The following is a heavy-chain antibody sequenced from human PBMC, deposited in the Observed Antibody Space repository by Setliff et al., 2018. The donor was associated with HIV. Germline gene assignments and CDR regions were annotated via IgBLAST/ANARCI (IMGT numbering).Heavy chain of an antibody. J-gene: IGHJ3*01. CDR3: ARGGGGYYYIGAFDL. D-gene: IGHD3-22*01. V-gene: IGHV1-8*02. CDR2: MNPNSGNT. CDR1: GYTFASYD. Sequence: ASVKVSCKASGYTFASYDINWVRQAAGQGLERMGWMNPNSGNTGYAQKFQGKVTMTGNTSISTAYMELSSLRSEDTAVYFCARGGGGYYYIGAFDLWGQGTVVTVSS.